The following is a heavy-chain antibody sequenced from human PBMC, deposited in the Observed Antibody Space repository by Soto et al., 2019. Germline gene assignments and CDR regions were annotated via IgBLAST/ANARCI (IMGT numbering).Heavy chain of an antibody. CDR2: IKSKTDVGTT. CDR3: TTDLRITIFGVVIIGDYYYGLDV. Sequence: GGSLRLSCAASGFTFSNAWMSCVRQAPWKGLEWFVRIKSKTDVGTTDYAAPVKGRFTISRDDSKNTLYLQMNSLKTEDTAVYYCTTDLRITIFGVVIIGDYYYGLDVWGQGTTVNVSS. J-gene: IGHJ6*02. D-gene: IGHD3-3*01. V-gene: IGHV3-15*01. CDR1: GFTFSNAW.